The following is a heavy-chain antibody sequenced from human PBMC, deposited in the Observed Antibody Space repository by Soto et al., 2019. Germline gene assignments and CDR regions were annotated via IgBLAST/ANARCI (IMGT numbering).Heavy chain of an antibody. Sequence: QVQLVESGGGVVQPGRSLRLSCAASGFSFSTSTMHWVRLTAVKGLEWVALVSDYGSNADYADSVQGRFTISRDNSKNTLFLQMDSLRPEDTAIYYCAGVRPGDNGYPFFDYWGQGTLVTVSS. CDR1: GFSFSTST. V-gene: IGHV3-30-3*01. J-gene: IGHJ4*02. CDR3: AGVRPGDNGYPFFDY. CDR2: VSDYGSNA. D-gene: IGHD3-22*01.